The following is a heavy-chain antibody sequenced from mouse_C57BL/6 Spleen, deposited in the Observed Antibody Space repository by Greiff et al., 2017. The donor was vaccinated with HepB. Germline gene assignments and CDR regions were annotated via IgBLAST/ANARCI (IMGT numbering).Heavy chain of an antibody. CDR1: GYAFSSSW. V-gene: IGHV1-82*01. D-gene: IGHD2-4*01. CDR3: ASVYYDYDEGYFDV. CDR2: IYPGDGDT. Sequence: QVQLQQSGPELVKPGASVKISCKASGYAFSSSWMNWVKQRPGKGLEWIGRIYPGDGDTNYNGKFKGKATLTADKSSSTAYMQLSSLTSEDSAVYFCASVYYDYDEGYFDVWGTGTTVTVSS. J-gene: IGHJ1*03.